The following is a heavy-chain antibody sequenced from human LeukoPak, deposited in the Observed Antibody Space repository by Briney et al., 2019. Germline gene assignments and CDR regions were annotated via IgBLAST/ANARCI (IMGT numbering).Heavy chain of an antibody. CDR1: GGSISSSSYY. CDR2: IYTSGST. Sequence: SETLSLTCTVSGGSISSSSYYWGWIRQPPGKGLEWIGRIYTSGSTNYNPSLKSRVTMSVDTSKNQFSLKLSSVTAADTAVYYCARDQIDGSGTYRYWGQGTLVTVSS. CDR3: ARDQIDGSGTYRY. D-gene: IGHD3-10*01. V-gene: IGHV4-39*07. J-gene: IGHJ4*02.